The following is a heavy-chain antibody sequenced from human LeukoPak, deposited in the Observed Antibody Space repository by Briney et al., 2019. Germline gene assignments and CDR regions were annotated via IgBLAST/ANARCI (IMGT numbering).Heavy chain of an antibody. CDR1: GGSISSGDYY. CDR3: ARVYVALYYYGMDV. V-gene: IGHV4-30-4*01. J-gene: IGHJ6*02. D-gene: IGHD2-8*01. Sequence: SETLSLTCTVSGGSISSGDYYWSWIRQPPGKGLEWIGYICYSGSTYYNPSLKSRVTISVDTSKNQFSLKLSSVTAADTAVYYCARVYVALYYYGMDVWGQGTTVTVSS. CDR2: ICYSGST.